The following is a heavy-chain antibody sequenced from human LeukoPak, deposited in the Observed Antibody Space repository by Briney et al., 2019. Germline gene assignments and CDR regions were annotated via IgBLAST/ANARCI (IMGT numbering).Heavy chain of an antibody. D-gene: IGHD6-13*01. Sequence: GGSLRLSCAASGFTFSSYSMNWVRQAPGKGLEWVSSISSSSSYIYYADSVKGRFTISRDNAKNSLYLQMNSLRAEDTAVYYCARGGIGAAGTDYFDYWGQGTLVTVSS. J-gene: IGHJ4*02. V-gene: IGHV3-21*01. CDR1: GFTFSSYS. CDR2: ISSSSSYI. CDR3: ARGGIGAAGTDYFDY.